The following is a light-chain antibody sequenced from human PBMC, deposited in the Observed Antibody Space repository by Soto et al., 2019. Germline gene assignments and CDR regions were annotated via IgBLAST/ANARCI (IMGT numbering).Light chain of an antibody. CDR3: QQYNNWPLT. CDR1: QTVSSS. J-gene: IGKJ4*01. V-gene: IGKV3-15*01. CDR2: GAS. Sequence: EIVLTQSPATLSLSPGERATLSCRASQTVSSSCLAWYQQKPGQAPRLLIYGASTRATSIPARFSGSGSGTEFTLTISSLQPEDVAVYYCQQYNNWPLTFGGGTKVDIK.